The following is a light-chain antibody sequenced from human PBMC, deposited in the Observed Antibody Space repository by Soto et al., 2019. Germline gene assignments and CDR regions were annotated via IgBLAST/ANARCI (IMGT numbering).Light chain of an antibody. CDR2: GAS. CDR1: QSVSSN. CDR3: QQYNNWPPVT. V-gene: IGKV3-15*01. Sequence: ELVMTQSPGTLSVSPGERATLSCRASQSVSSNLAWYQQKPGQAPRLLIYGASTRATGIPARFSGSGSGTEFTLTISSLQSEDFALYYCQQYNNWPPVTFGQGTKVEIK. J-gene: IGKJ1*01.